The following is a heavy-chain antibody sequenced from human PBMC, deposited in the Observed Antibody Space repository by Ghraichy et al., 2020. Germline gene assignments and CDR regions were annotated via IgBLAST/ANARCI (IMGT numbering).Heavy chain of an antibody. CDR2: ISNSASNA. V-gene: IGHV3-23*01. Sequence: GESLNISCAASGFTFSSYAMSWVRQAPGKGLEWVSAISNSASNAYYADSLKGRLTISRDNSKNTLYLQMKSLRAEDTAIYYCARYCTSASCNGFYYGMDVWGQGTTVTVSS. J-gene: IGHJ6*02. D-gene: IGHD2-2*01. CDR3: ARYCTSASCNGFYYGMDV. CDR1: GFTFSSYA.